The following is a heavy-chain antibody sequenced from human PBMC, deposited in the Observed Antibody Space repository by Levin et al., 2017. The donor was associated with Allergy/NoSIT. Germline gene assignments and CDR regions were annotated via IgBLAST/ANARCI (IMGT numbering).Heavy chain of an antibody. D-gene: IGHD1-1*01. V-gene: IGHV3-7*03. CDR3: ARDSFGYNSLDH. CDR1: EFTLSNYW. Sequence: EASVKVSCAASEFTLSNYWMAWVRQAPGKGLEWVAHINKDGSYKAYVDSVRGRFTISRDNVKNSLYLQMNNLRAEDTAVYYCARDSFGYNSLDHWGQGTLVTVSS. CDR2: INKDGSYK. J-gene: IGHJ1*01.